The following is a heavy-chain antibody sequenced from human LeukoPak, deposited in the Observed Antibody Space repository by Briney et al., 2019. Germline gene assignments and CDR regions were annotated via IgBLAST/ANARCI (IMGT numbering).Heavy chain of an antibody. Sequence: SVTVSFTGSGGTFNIYTISWVGQGQGQGREWVGGIIPIFGTANYAQKLQGRVTMTTDTSTSTAYMELRSLRSDDTAVYYCARMFSGSTPGRYYYYGMDVWGQGTTVTVSS. CDR2: IIPIFGTA. CDR1: GGTFNIYT. J-gene: IGHJ6*02. CDR3: ARMFSGSTPGRYYYYGMDV. D-gene: IGHD3-10*01. V-gene: IGHV1-69*05.